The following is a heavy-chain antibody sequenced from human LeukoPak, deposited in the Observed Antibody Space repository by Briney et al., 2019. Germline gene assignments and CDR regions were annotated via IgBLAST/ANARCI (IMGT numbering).Heavy chain of an antibody. CDR3: ARAYYGKPFDY. J-gene: IGHJ4*02. V-gene: IGHV4-34*01. D-gene: IGHD4-17*01. CDR1: GGSFSGYY. Sequence: SETLSLTCAVYGGSFSGYYWSWIRQPPRKGLEWIGEINHSGSTNYNPSLKSRVTISVDTSKNQFSLKLSSVTAADTAVYYCARAYYGKPFDYWGQGTLVTVSS. CDR2: INHSGST.